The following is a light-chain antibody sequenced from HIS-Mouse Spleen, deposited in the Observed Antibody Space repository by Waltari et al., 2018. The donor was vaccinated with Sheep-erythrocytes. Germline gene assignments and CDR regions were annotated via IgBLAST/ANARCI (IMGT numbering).Light chain of an antibody. Sequence: EIVLTQSPATLSLSPGERATLSCRASQSVSSYLAWYQQKPGQAPRLLIYDASNRATGIPARFRGRGSGTDFTLTISSLEPEEFAVYYCQQRSNWPPLTFGGGTK. CDR3: QQRSNWPPLT. CDR2: DAS. J-gene: IGKJ4*01. V-gene: IGKV3-11*01. CDR1: QSVSSY.